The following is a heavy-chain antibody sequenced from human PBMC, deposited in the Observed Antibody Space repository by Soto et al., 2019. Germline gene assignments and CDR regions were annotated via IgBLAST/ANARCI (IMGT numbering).Heavy chain of an antibody. CDR3: AKVRLVYDFWSGYLDY. D-gene: IGHD3-3*01. CDR1: GFTFSSYA. J-gene: IGHJ4*02. Sequence: EVQLLESGGGLVQPGGSLRLSCAASGFTFSSYAMSWVRQAPGKGLEWVSAISGSGGSTYYADSVKGRFTISRDNSKNTLYLQMNSLRAEDTAVYYCAKVRLVYDFWSGYLDYWGQGTLVTVSS. CDR2: ISGSGGST. V-gene: IGHV3-23*01.